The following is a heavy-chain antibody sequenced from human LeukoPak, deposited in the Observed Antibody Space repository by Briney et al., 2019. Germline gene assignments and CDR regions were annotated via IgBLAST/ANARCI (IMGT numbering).Heavy chain of an antibody. Sequence: SETLSLTCAVYGGSFSGYYWNWIRQPPGKGLEWIGEINHSGSTNYNPSLKSRDTISVDTSKNQFSLKLSSVTAADTAVYYCARETSSGYYSDYYYYYMDVWGKGTTVTVSS. CDR2: INHSGST. CDR1: GGSFSGYY. V-gene: IGHV4-34*01. J-gene: IGHJ6*03. CDR3: ARETSSGYYSDYYYYYMDV. D-gene: IGHD3-22*01.